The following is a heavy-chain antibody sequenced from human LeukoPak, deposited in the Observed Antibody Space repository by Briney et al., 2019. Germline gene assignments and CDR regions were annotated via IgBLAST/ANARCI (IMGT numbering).Heavy chain of an antibody. CDR2: IKQDESEK. D-gene: IGHD3-3*01. CDR3: ARVGFYAFDI. Sequence: PGGSLRLSCAASGFTFSRYWMSWVRQAPGKGLEWVANIKQDESEKYDVYSVKGRFSISRDNAKNSLYLQMNSLRAEDTAEYYCARVGFYAFDIWGQGTKVTVSS. J-gene: IGHJ3*02. V-gene: IGHV3-7*04. CDR1: GFTFSRYW.